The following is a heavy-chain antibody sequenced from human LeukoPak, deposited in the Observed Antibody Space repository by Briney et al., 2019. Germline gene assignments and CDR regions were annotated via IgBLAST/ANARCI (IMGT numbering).Heavy chain of an antibody. Sequence: AGGSLRLSCATSGLTFTNAWMSWFRQAPGKGLEWVGRIKSKIDGETSDYAAPVQGRFTISRDDSKNTLYLQMNSLRIEDTAVYYCATDPGEWEPIWGQGTKDTVSS. J-gene: IGHJ3*02. D-gene: IGHD1-26*01. CDR3: ATDPGEWEPI. CDR2: IKSKIDGETS. CDR1: GLTFTNAW. V-gene: IGHV3-15*01.